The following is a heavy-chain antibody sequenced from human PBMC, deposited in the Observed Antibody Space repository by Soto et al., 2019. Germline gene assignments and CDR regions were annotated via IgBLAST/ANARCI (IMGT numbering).Heavy chain of an antibody. D-gene: IGHD2-2*01. CDR3: ARALTYCSSTSCYSSDDALDI. CDR1: GYTFTGYY. CDR2: INPNSGGT. V-gene: IGHV1-2*02. J-gene: IGHJ3*02. Sequence: ASVKVSCKASGYTFTGYYMHWVRQAPGQGLEWMGWINPNSGGTNYAQKFQGRVTMTRDTSISTAYMELSRLRSDDTAVYYCARALTYCSSTSCYSSDDALDIWGQGTMVTVSS.